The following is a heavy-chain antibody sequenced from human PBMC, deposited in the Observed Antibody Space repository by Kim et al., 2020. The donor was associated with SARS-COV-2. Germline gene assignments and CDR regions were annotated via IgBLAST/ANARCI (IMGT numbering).Heavy chain of an antibody. CDR2: ITYDGSNT. CDR3: AKDSHTSEFDL. J-gene: IGHJ5*02. V-gene: IGHV3-30*18. D-gene: IGHD3-22*01. CDR1: GFTFSSYG. Sequence: GGSLRLSCAASGFTFSSYGMHWVRQAPGKGLEWVAVITYDGSNTYYTDSAKGRFTVSRDNSENTLYLQMNSLRPEDTAVYYCAKDSHTSEFDLWGQGTLVTVSS.